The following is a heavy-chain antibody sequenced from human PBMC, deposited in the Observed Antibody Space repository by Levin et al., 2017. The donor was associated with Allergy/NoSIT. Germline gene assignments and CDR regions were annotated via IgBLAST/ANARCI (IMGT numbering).Heavy chain of an antibody. CDR2: IYYSGGT. V-gene: IGHV4-59*08. D-gene: IGHD3-3*01. CDR3: ARLKNEGHQANFGYDY. J-gene: IGHJ4*02. Sequence: SGGSLRLSCNVSGDSMTSYYWTWIRQPPGKGLEWIGNIYYSGGTNYSPALTGRVSISVDMSKMQFFLKLNSVTAADTAVYYCARLKNEGHQANFGYDYWGQGTLVTVTS. CDR1: GDSMTSYY.